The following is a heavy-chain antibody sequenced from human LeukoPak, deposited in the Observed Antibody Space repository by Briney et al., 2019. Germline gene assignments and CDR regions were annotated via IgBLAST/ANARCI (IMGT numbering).Heavy chain of an antibody. D-gene: IGHD2-21*02. V-gene: IGHV3-48*01. J-gene: IGHJ5*02. CDR3: VRDNPRCCGVVSANIDDL. Sequence: GGSLRLSCAASGFIFGRDSMNWVRQAPGRGLEWISYISRDSDIRYYADSVRGRFHISRDNARNSLYLQMNSLRADDTAMYYCVRDNPRCCGVVSANIDDLWGQGTLVTVSS. CDR1: GFIFGRDS. CDR2: ISRDSDIR.